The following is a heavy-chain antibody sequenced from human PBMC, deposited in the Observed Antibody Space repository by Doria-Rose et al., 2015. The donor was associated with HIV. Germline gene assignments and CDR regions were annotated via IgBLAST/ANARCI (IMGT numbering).Heavy chain of an antibody. CDR3: ARIKSSRWYHKYYFDF. Sequence: QDSGPVLVKPTETLTLTCTVSGVSLSSPGMGVSWIRQPPGKALEWLANIFSDDERSYKPSLKSRLTISRGTSKSQVVLTMTDMDPVDTATYYCARIKSSRWYHKYYFDFWGQGTLVIVSA. V-gene: IGHV2-26*01. D-gene: IGHD6-13*01. CDR1: GVSLSSPGMG. CDR2: IFSDDER. J-gene: IGHJ4*02.